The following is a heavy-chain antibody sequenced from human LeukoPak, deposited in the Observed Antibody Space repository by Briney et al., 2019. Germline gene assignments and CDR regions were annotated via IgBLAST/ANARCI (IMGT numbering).Heavy chain of an antibody. CDR2: IRSKANTYAT. CDR1: GFTFSGSA. CDR3: TTNTSDFGDYSYYYGVDV. Sequence: GGSLKLSCAASGFTFSGSAMHWVRQASGKGLEWVGRIRSKANTYATAYAASMKGRFTISRDDSKNTAYLQMNSLKIEDTALYYCTTNTSDFGDYSYYYGVDVWGLGTTVTVSS. D-gene: IGHD4-17*01. V-gene: IGHV3-73*01. J-gene: IGHJ6*02.